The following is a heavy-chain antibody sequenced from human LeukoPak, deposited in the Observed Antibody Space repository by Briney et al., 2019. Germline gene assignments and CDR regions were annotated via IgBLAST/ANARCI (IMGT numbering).Heavy chain of an antibody. V-gene: IGHV4-4*09. CDR3: ARSYYYDTSGYYPSIYYGMDV. Sequence: SETLSLTCNVSGDFISRYYGRGIRQSPGEALVCIRYIYTCGTTSYNPSLKSRVIISVDTSKNQFSLRLSSVTAADTAVYYCARSYYYDTSGYYPSIYYGMDVWGQGTTVIVSS. D-gene: IGHD3-22*01. CDR1: GDFISRYY. J-gene: IGHJ6*02. CDR2: IYTCGTT.